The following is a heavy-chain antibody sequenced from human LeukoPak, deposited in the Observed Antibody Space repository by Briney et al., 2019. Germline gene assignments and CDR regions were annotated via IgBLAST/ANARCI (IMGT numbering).Heavy chain of an antibody. CDR2: IYYSGST. J-gene: IGHJ4*02. CDR3: AIFSRITIFGVVTPDNDY. D-gene: IGHD3-3*01. V-gene: IGHV4-39*01. CDR1: GGSISSSSYY. Sequence: KPSETLSLTCTVSGGSISSSSYYWGWIRQPPGKGLEWIGSIYYSGSTYYNPSLKSRVTISVDTSKNQFSLKLSSVTAADTAVYYCAIFSRITIFGVVTPDNDYWGQGTPVTVSS.